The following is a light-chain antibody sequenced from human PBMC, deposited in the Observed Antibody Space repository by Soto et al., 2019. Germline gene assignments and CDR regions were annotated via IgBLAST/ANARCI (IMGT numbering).Light chain of an antibody. Sequence: DIQMTQSPSSLSASVGDRVTITCQASQDISKYLNWYQHKPGKAPKLLMYGASNLEKGVPSRFTGSGSGTDFTLTISSLQPEDVATYYCQQYDIVAYTFGQGTKLEIK. V-gene: IGKV1-33*01. CDR2: GAS. J-gene: IGKJ2*01. CDR3: QQYDIVAYT. CDR1: QDISKY.